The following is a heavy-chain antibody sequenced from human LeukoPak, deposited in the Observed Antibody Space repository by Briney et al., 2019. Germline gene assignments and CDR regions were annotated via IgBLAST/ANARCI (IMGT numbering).Heavy chain of an antibody. V-gene: IGHV3-15*01. D-gene: IGHD1-1*01. Sequence: PGGSLRLSCAVSGFKFTNAWMSWVRQVPGRGLEWIGRLKSRTDGGTADYAAPVKGRFSISGDDSKNTLHLEMNSLKIDDTAVYYCTTSDWNHGGEAFHIWGQGTTVFVSS. CDR2: LKSRTDGGTA. CDR3: TTSDWNHGGEAFHI. CDR1: GFKFTNAW. J-gene: IGHJ3*02.